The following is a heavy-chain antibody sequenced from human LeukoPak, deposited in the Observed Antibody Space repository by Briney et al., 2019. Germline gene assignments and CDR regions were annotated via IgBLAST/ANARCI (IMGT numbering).Heavy chain of an antibody. Sequence: SETLSLTCTVSGGSISSGIYYWSWIRQPAGKGLEWIGRIYSSGNTNYNPSLKSRVTISVDTSKNQFSLKLSSETAADTAMYYCGRDLNGVTDPWGQGTLVTVSS. CDR2: IYSSGNT. V-gene: IGHV4-61*02. CDR3: GRDLNGVTDP. D-gene: IGHD3-16*02. J-gene: IGHJ5*02. CDR1: GGSISSGIYY.